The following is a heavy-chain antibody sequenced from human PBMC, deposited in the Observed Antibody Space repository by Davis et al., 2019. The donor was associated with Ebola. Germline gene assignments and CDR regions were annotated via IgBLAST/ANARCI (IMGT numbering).Heavy chain of an antibody. Sequence: ASVKVSCKASGYTFTGYYMHWVRQAPGQGLEYMGWMNPNSGNRGYEQKFQGRVTMTRDTSISTAYMELSSLRSEDTAVYYCAKDRAAVADWYFDLWGRGTLVTVSS. CDR1: GYTFTGYY. D-gene: IGHD6-19*01. CDR2: MNPNSGNR. J-gene: IGHJ2*01. V-gene: IGHV1-8*02. CDR3: AKDRAAVADWYFDL.